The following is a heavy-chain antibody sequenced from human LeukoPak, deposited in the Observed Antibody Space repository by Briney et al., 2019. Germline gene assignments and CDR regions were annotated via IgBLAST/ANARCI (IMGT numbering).Heavy chain of an antibody. Sequence: PGGSLRLPCAASGFTFSNAWMSWVRQAPGKGLEWVGRIKSKTDGGTTDYAAPVKGRFTISRDDSKNTLYLQMNSLKTKDTAVYYCTTLKDIVVVVAATPDYYYYMDVWGKGTTVTVSS. J-gene: IGHJ6*03. CDR1: GFTFSNAW. CDR3: TTLKDIVVVVAATPDYYYYMDV. D-gene: IGHD2-15*01. CDR2: IKSKTDGGTT. V-gene: IGHV3-15*01.